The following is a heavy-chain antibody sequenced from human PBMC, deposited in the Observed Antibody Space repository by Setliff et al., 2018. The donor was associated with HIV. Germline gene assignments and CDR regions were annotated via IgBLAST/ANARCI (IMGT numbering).Heavy chain of an antibody. CDR2: IFHSGST. CDR3: ARAVRAGSVFDY. Sequence: SSETLSLTCAVSGGSISSSNWWTWVRQPPGKGLEWIGQIFHSGSTNYNPSLKSRVTISIDKSKNQFSLKVSSVTAADTAVYYCARAVRAGSVFDYWGQGTLVTVPQ. J-gene: IGHJ4*02. V-gene: IGHV4-4*02. D-gene: IGHD3-10*01. CDR1: GGSISSSNW.